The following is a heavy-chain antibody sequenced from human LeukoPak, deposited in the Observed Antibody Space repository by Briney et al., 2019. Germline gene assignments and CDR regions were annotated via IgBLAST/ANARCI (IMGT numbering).Heavy chain of an antibody. V-gene: IGHV3-72*01. Sequence: GGSLRLSCAASGFTFSDHYMDWVRQAPGKGLEWVGRARNKANSHTTEYAASVKDRFIVSRDDSKNSLYLQMNNLKTEDTAVYYCARAYSGYDYRPDYWGQGTLVTVS. J-gene: IGHJ4*02. CDR2: ARNKANSHTT. CDR1: GFTFSDHY. CDR3: ARAYSGYDYRPDY. D-gene: IGHD5-12*01.